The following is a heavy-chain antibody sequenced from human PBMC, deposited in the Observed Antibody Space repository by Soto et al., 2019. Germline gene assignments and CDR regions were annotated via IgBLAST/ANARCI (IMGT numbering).Heavy chain of an antibody. CDR1: GGSISRIGYY. CDR3: ARQYGYNYGHIEH. D-gene: IGHD5-18*01. J-gene: IGHJ4*02. CDR2: IYYNGVA. V-gene: IGHV4-39*01. Sequence: QLQLQESGPGLVKPLETLSLTCTVSGGSISRIGYYWGWVRQPPGKGLEWIGSIYYNGVAHYSPSLETRLTISVDTSNNHFSLKLNSVTAADAAIYYCARQYGYNYGHIEHWGQGTVVTVSS.